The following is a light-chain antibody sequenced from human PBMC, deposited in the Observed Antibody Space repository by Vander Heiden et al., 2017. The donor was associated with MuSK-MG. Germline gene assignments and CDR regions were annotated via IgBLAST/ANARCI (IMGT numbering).Light chain of an antibody. Sequence: QSVLTQTPSASGTPGQRVTISCSGGSSNIGCNYVYWYQQLPGTAPKLLIYKTNQWPSGVPDRFSGSKSGTSASLAITGLRSEDEADYYCAAWDDSLSGLVFGGGTKLTVL. V-gene: IGLV1-47*01. CDR2: KTN. J-gene: IGLJ2*01. CDR1: SSNIGCNY. CDR3: AAWDDSLSGLV.